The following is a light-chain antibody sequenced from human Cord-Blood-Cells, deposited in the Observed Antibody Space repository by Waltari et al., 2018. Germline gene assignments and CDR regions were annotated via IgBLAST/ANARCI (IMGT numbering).Light chain of an antibody. J-gene: IGKJ1*01. CDR1: QRVSSRD. CDR3: QQYGSSRT. Sequence: EIVLTQSPGTLSLSPGERATLSCRASQRVSSRDLAWYQQKPGQAPRLLIYGASSRATGIRDRFSGSGSGTDFTLTISRLEPEDFAVYYCQQYGSSRTFGQGTKVEIK. V-gene: IGKV3-20*01. CDR2: GAS.